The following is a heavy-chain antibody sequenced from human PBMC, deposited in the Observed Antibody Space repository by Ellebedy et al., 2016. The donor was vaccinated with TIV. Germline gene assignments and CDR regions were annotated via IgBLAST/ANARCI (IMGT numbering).Heavy chain of an antibody. CDR2: IYYSGST. Sequence: SETLSLTXTVSGGSISSYYWSWIRQPPGKGLEWIGYIYYSGSTNYNPSLKSRVTISVDTSNNQFSLKLSSVTAADSAVYYCVRSEGYAMDVWGQGTTVTVSS. CDR3: VRSEGYAMDV. J-gene: IGHJ6*02. CDR1: GGSISSYY. V-gene: IGHV4-59*01.